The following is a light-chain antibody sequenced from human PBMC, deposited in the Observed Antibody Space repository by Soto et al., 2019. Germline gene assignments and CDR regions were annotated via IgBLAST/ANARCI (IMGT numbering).Light chain of an antibody. J-gene: IGLJ1*01. CDR1: SSDVGTYNH. Sequence: QSVLTQPPSASGSPGQSVTISCTGTSSDVGTYNHVSWYQQHPGKAPKLLIYEVTTRPSGVPDRFSGSKSGNTASLTVAGLQADDEADYYCASYAGSNNYVFGTGTKLTVL. V-gene: IGLV2-8*01. CDR3: ASYAGSNNYV. CDR2: EVT.